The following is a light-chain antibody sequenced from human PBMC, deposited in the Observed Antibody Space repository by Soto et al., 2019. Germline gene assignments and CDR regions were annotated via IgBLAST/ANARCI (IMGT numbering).Light chain of an antibody. CDR3: GACASSLSAYV. CDR2: DNH. Sequence: QSVLTHPPSVSASPGQKVTITCSASRSNFGRNSVSCYRQVPGTVPKLFIYDNHKRPSGIPDRFSGSKTGASATVDITGLQTGYEADYFCGACASSLSAYVFGTGTELAVL. J-gene: IGLJ1*01. V-gene: IGLV1-51*01. CDR1: RSNFGRNS.